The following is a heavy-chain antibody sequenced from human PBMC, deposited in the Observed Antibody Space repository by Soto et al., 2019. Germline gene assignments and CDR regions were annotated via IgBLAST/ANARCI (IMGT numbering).Heavy chain of an antibody. J-gene: IGHJ5*02. CDR1: GYTFTVYY. CDR3: AEGGSSWVNWFDP. V-gene: IGHV1-2*02. D-gene: IGHD6-13*01. CDR2: INPNSGGT. Sequence: ASVKVSCKASGYTFTVYYMHGVLQSPGQGLEWMGWINPNSGGTNYAQKFQGRVTMTRDTSISTAYMELSRLRSDDTAVYYCAEGGSSWVNWFDPWGQGTLVTVSS.